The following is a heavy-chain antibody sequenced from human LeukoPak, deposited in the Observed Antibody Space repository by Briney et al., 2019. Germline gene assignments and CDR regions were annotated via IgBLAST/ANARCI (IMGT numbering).Heavy chain of an antibody. CDR1: GFTFSSYA. Sequence: GGSLRLSCAASGFTFSSYAMSWVRQAPGKGLEWVSAFSGSGGSTYYADSVKGRFTISRDNSKNTLYLQMNSLRAEDTAVYYCASRTTDYGGNYWGQGTLVTVSS. D-gene: IGHD4-23*01. V-gene: IGHV3-23*01. J-gene: IGHJ4*02. CDR3: ASRTTDYGGNY. CDR2: FSGSGGST.